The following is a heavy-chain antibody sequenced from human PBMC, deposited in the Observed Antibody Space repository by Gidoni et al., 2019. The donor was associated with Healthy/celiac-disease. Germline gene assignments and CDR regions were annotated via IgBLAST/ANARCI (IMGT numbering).Heavy chain of an antibody. V-gene: IGHV3-9*01. J-gene: IGHJ4*02. CDR1: GCTFNDYA. Sequence: EVQLVESGGGLVQPGRSLRLSCAASGCTFNDYAMPWGRQAPGKGLEWVSGISWNSVSIGYADSVKGRFTIARDNAKNSLYLQMNSLRAEDTALYYCAKASETGTLQRGFDYWGQGTLVTVSS. CDR2: ISWNSVSI. CDR3: AKASETGTLQRGFDY. D-gene: IGHD1-7*01.